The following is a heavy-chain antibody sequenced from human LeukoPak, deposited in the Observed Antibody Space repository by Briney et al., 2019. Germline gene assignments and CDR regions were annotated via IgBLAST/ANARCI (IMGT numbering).Heavy chain of an antibody. V-gene: IGHV3-48*04. J-gene: IGHJ6*03. D-gene: IGHD2/OR15-2a*01. Sequence: PGGSLRLFCVASGFTFSTYNMNCGRQAPGKWLESGSHSSPRGTTRYYADSVKGRFTISRDNAKNSLYLKMSSLRVEDSAVYYCASFSIRTGAYYLDVWGKGTTVAVSS. CDR2: SSPRGTTR. CDR1: GFTFSTYN. CDR3: ASFSIRTGAYYLDV.